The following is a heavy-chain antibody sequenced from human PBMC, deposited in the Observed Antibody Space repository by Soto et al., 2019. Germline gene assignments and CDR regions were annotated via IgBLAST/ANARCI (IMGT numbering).Heavy chain of an antibody. Sequence: GPTLVNPTQTLTLTCTFSGFSLSTSGVGVGWIRQPPGKALEWLALIYWNDDKRYSPSLKSRLTITKDTSKNQVVLTMTNMDPVDTATYYCAHRIAAADLYYYYGMDVWGQGTTVTVSS. CDR1: GFSLSTSGVG. D-gene: IGHD6-13*01. V-gene: IGHV2-5*01. J-gene: IGHJ6*02. CDR2: IYWNDDK. CDR3: AHRIAAADLYYYYGMDV.